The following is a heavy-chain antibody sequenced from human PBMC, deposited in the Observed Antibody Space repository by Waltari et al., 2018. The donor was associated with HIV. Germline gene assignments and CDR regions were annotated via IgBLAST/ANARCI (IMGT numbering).Heavy chain of an antibody. V-gene: IGHV3-74*01. CDR3: SRDTFGEYDY. Sequence: EVQLVQSGGGLIKPGGSLRLSCAASGLSVRSYWMPWVRQTPGKGRVWVARINIDGSRIDYADSVRGRFTISRDSAKNTLSLQMNSLTEEDTAVYYCSRDTFGEYDYWGQGTLVTVSS. J-gene: IGHJ4*02. CDR1: GLSVRSYW. CDR2: INIDGSRI. D-gene: IGHD3-10*01.